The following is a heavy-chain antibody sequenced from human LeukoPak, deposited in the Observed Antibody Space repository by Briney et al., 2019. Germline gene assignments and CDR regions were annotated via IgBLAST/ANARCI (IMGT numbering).Heavy chain of an antibody. CDR3: ARMIAVAAHFDY. Sequence: GRSLRLSCAASGFTFSSYAMHWIRQAPGKGLEWVAVISYDGSNKYYADSVKGRFTISRDNSKNTLYLQMNSLRAEDTAVYYCARMIAVAAHFDYWGQGTLVTVSS. CDR2: ISYDGSNK. J-gene: IGHJ4*02. CDR1: GFTFSSYA. D-gene: IGHD6-19*01. V-gene: IGHV3-30-3*01.